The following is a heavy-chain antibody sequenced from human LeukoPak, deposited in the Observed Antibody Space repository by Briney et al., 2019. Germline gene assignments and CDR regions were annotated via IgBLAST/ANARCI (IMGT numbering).Heavy chain of an antibody. CDR3: ARGSSSCFDY. CDR1: GGSISSGGYY. V-gene: IGHV4-31*03. Sequence: SETLSLTCTVSGGSISSGGYYWSWIRQHPGTGLEWIGYIYYSGSTYYNPSLKSRVTISVDTSKNQFSLKLSSVTAADMAVYYCARGSSSCFDYWGQGTLVTVSS. CDR2: IYYSGST. D-gene: IGHD6-13*01. J-gene: IGHJ4*02.